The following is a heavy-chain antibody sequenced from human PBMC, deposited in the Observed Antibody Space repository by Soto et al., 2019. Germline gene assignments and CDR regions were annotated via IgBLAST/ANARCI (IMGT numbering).Heavy chain of an antibody. CDR1: GYNFFDYW. CDR2: IYPDDSTT. D-gene: IGHD3-16*01. CDR3: ARFGGGSPSRNCFDF. J-gene: IGHJ5*01. V-gene: IGHV5-51*01. Sequence: GESLKISCKGIGYNFFDYWIGWVRQTPGKGLEWVGIIYPDDSTTEYSPSFQGQVTFSADKSISTAYLQWSSLRASDSGMYYCARFGGGSPSRNCFDFWGQGTQVTVS.